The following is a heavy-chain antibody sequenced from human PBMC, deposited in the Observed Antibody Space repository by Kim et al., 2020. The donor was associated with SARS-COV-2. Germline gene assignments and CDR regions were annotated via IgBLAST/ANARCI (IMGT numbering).Heavy chain of an antibody. V-gene: IGHV3-74*01. D-gene: IGHD4-4*01. J-gene: IGHJ3*02. Sequence: DSVKGRLTVSRDNAKNTLYLKMNSLRAEDTAVYYCERIRGITTQHHAFEMWGQGSMVTVSS. CDR3: ERIRGITTQHHAFEM.